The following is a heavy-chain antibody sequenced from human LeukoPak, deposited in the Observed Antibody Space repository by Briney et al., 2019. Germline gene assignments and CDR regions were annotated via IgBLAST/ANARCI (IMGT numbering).Heavy chain of an antibody. CDR1: GGSFSGYY. V-gene: IGHV4-34*01. Sequence: SETLSLTCAVYGGSFSGYYWSWIRQPPGKGLEWIGEINHSGSTNYNPSLKSRVTISVDTSKNQFSLKLSSVTAADTAAYYCARALGSNCSSTSCFNPNALNNWFDPWGQGTLVTVSS. CDR2: INHSGST. CDR3: ARALGSNCSSTSCFNPNALNNWFDP. D-gene: IGHD2-2*01. J-gene: IGHJ5*02.